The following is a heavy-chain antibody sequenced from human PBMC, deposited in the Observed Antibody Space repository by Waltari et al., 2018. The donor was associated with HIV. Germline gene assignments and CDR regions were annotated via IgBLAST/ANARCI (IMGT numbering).Heavy chain of an antibody. Sequence: QVQLQESGPGLVKPSETLSLTCTVSGYSISSGYYWGWIRQPPGKGLEWIGSIYHSGSTYYNPSLKSRVTISVDTSKNQFSLKLSSVTAADTAVYYCARDQNYYGSGSYYDEDYWGQGTLVTVSS. D-gene: IGHD3-10*01. J-gene: IGHJ4*02. CDR1: GYSISSGYY. V-gene: IGHV4-38-2*02. CDR3: ARDQNYYGSGSYYDEDY. CDR2: IYHSGST.